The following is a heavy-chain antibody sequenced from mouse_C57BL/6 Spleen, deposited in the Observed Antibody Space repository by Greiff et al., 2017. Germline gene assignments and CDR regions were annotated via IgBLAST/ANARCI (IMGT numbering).Heavy chain of an antibody. CDR2: ISSGSSTI. D-gene: IGHD2-1*01. V-gene: IGHV5-17*01. J-gene: IGHJ1*03. CDR1: GFTFSDYG. CDR3: ARGKVTTAHWYFDV. Sequence: EVQRVESGGGLVKPGGSLKLSCAASGFTFSDYGMHWVRQAPEKGLEWVAYISSGSSTIYYADTVKGRFTIARDNAKNTLSLQMTSLRSEDTAMYYCARGKVTTAHWYFDVWGTGTTVTVSS.